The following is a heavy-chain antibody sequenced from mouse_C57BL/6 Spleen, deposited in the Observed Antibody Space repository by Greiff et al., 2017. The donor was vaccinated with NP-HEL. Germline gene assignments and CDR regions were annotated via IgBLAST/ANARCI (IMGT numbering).Heavy chain of an antibody. CDR2: ISDGGSYT. Sequence: EVQLVESGGGLVKPGGSLKLSCAASGFTFSSYAMSWVRQTPEKRLEWVATISDGGSYTYYPDNVKGRFTISRDNAKNNLYLQMSHLKSEDTAMYYCARRASMITTWFAYWGQGTLVTVSA. CDR3: ARRASMITTWFAY. D-gene: IGHD2-4*01. CDR1: GFTFSSYA. J-gene: IGHJ3*01. V-gene: IGHV5-4*01.